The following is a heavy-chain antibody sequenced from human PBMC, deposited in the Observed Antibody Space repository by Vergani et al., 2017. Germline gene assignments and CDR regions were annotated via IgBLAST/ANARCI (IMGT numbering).Heavy chain of an antibody. CDR1: GFTFNGYA. CDR2: INNNGGST. CDR3: ESVCGSTSCPYAWGAFDV. J-gene: IGHJ3*01. Sequence: QLLESGGGLIQPGGSLRLSCAASGFTFNGYAMTWVRQAPGKGLGWVSGINNNGGSTYYADSVKGRFTISRDNAKNTLYLQMTDLRAEDTATYYCESVCGSTSCPYAWGAFDVWGHGTMVTVSS. V-gene: IGHV3-23*01. D-gene: IGHD2-2*01.